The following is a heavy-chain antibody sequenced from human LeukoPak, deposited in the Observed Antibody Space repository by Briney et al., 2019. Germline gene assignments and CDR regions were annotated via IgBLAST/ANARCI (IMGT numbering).Heavy chain of an antibody. D-gene: IGHD6-19*01. V-gene: IGHV4-39*01. CDR3: ARTASGYLQWLVLNY. Sequence: SETLSLTCTVSGGSISSSSYYWGWIRQPPGKGLEWIGSIYYSGNTYYNPSLKSRVTISVDTSKNQFSLNLSSVTAADTAVYYCARTASGYLQWLVLNYWGQGTLVTVSP. CDR1: GGSISSSSYY. J-gene: IGHJ4*02. CDR2: IYYSGNT.